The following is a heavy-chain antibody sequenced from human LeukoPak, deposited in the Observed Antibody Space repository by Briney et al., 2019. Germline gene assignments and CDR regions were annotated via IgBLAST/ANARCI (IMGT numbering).Heavy chain of an antibody. D-gene: IGHD5-12*01. J-gene: IGHJ4*02. V-gene: IGHV1-3*01. Sequence: ASVKVSCKASGYTFTSYAMHWVRQAPGQRLEWMGWINAGNGNTKYSQKFQGRVTITRDTSASTAYMEPSSLRSEDTAVYYCARVGPSGYDSAGDFDYWGQGTLVTVSS. CDR3: ARVGPSGYDSAGDFDY. CDR1: GYTFTSYA. CDR2: INAGNGNT.